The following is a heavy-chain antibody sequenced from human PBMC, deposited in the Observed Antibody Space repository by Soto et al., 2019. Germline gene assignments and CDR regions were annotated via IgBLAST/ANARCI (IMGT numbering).Heavy chain of an antibody. Sequence: GASVKVSCKASGGTFSSYAISWVRQAPGQGLEWTGGIIPIFGTANYAQKFQGRVTITADEPTSTAYMELSSLRSEDTAVYYCAGEKPSTFYGSGGKFGMDVWGQGTTVTVSS. V-gene: IGHV1-69*13. D-gene: IGHD3-10*01. CDR3: AGEKPSTFYGSGGKFGMDV. CDR1: GGTFSSYA. CDR2: IIPIFGTA. J-gene: IGHJ6*02.